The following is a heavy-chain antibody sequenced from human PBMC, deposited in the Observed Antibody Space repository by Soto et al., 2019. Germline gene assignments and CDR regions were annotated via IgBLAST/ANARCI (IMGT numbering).Heavy chain of an antibody. CDR3: WTRGAYNSGGGVDLVA. CDR1: GFTFSSYA. Sequence: EVQLLESGGGLVQPGGSLRLSCAASGFTFSSYAMSWVRQAPGKGLEWVSSITNSGRSTYYADSVKGRFTISRDNSKNTSYLLKNSMRGEDTAVYFFWTRGAYNSGGGVDLVAWGREALVIVSS. J-gene: IGHJ5*02. CDR2: ITNSGRST. D-gene: IGHD6-19*01. V-gene: IGHV3-23*01.